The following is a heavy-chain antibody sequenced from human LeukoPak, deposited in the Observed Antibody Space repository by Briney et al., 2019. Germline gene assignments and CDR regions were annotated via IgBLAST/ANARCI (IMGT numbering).Heavy chain of an antibody. CDR2: IITNTGNP. D-gene: IGHD3-22*01. CDR1: GYTFTSYA. Sequence: ASVKVSCKASGYTFTSYAMNWVRHAPGQGLEWMGWIITNTGNPTYTQGFTGRFVFSLDTSVSTAYLQISSLKTEDTAVYYCARDHVKLGSGFHPFDAFDIWGQGTMVTVSS. CDR3: ARDHVKLGSGFHPFDAFDI. J-gene: IGHJ3*02. V-gene: IGHV7-4-1*02.